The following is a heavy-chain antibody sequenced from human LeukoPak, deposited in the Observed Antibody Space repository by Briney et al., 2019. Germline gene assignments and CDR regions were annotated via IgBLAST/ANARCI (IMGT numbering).Heavy chain of an antibody. D-gene: IGHD6-13*01. J-gene: IGHJ4*02. Sequence: GGSLRLSCAASGFTFGSYAMSWVRQAPGKGLEWVSTISGSGRSPYYADSVKGRFTISRDNSKNTLYLQMNSLRAEDTAVFYCAKAQHSSIWGYFDYWGQGTLVTVSS. CDR2: ISGSGRSP. CDR1: GFTFGSYA. V-gene: IGHV3-23*01. CDR3: AKAQHSSIWGYFDY.